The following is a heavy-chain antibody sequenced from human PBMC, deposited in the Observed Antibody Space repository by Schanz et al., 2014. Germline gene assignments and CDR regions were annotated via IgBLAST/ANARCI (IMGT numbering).Heavy chain of an antibody. J-gene: IGHJ4*02. CDR2: ISVFNGNT. CDR3: ARVGTFFGVVPYFDY. CDR1: GYTFNRYD. D-gene: IGHD3-3*01. Sequence: QVQLVQSGAEVKKPGASVKVSCKASGYTFNRYDFTWVRQAPGQGLEWMGWISVFNGNTNYGQKFQGKITMTTDTSTTTAYMEVRSLRSDDTAVYYCARVGTFFGVVPYFDYWGQGTLVTVSS. V-gene: IGHV1-18*01.